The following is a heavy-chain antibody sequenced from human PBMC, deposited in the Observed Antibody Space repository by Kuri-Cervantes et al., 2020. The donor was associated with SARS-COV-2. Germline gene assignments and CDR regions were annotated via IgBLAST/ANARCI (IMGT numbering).Heavy chain of an antibody. D-gene: IGHD3-3*01. CDR2: INHSGST. Sequence: SETLSLTCAVYGGSFSGYYWSWIRQPPGKGLEWIGEINHSGSTSYSPSLKSRLTISVDTSENQFSLKLSSVTAADTAVYYCARGRGGYYMGGYYFYSMDVWGKGTTVTVSS. CDR3: ARGRGGYYMGGYYFYSMDV. V-gene: IGHV4-34*01. CDR1: GGSFSGYY. J-gene: IGHJ6*03.